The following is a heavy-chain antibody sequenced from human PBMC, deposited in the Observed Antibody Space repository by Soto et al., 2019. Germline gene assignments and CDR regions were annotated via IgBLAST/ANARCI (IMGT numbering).Heavy chain of an antibody. J-gene: IGHJ6*03. D-gene: IGHD3-3*01. V-gene: IGHV6-1*01. CDR1: GDSVSSNSAA. Sequence: SQTLSLTCAISGDSVSSNSAAWNWIRQSPSRGLEWLGRTYYRSKWYNDYAVSVKSRITINPDTSKNQFSLKLNSVTAADTAVYYCARDTPSGYDFWSGRWTLRTDYYMVVWGKGTTVTVSS. CDR2: TYYRSKWYN. CDR3: ARDTPSGYDFWSGRWTLRTDYYMVV.